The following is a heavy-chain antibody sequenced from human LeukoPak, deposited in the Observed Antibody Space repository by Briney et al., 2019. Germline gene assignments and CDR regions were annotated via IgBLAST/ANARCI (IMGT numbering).Heavy chain of an antibody. D-gene: IGHD6-6*01. CDR3: ARAYSRSRVDY. CDR1: GYNFTNYW. Sequence: GESLKISCKGSGYNFTNYWISWVRQMPGKGLEWMGTIDPSDSYNNYSPSFQGHVTISADKSISTAYLQWSSLKASDTAMYYCARAYSRSRVDYWGQGTLVTVSS. V-gene: IGHV5-10-1*01. J-gene: IGHJ4*02. CDR2: IDPSDSYN.